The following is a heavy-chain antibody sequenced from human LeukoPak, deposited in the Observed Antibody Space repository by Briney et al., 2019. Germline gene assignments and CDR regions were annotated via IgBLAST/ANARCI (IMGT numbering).Heavy chain of an antibody. Sequence: SETLSLTCTVSGGSINYYYWMWIRQPPGKGLEWIGYIYYSGGTHYNHSLKSRVTMLVDTSKNQFSLKLTAVTAADTAVYYCARETPGAGHFDYWGQGSLVTVSS. CDR2: IYYSGGT. J-gene: IGHJ4*02. D-gene: IGHD7-27*01. CDR3: ARETPGAGHFDY. V-gene: IGHV4-59*01. CDR1: GGSINYYY.